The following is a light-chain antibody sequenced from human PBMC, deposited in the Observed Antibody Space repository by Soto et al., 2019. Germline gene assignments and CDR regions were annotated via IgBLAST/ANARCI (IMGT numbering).Light chain of an antibody. Sequence: DIQMTQSPSTLSASVGDRVTITCRASQNINNWLAWYQQKPGKAPKFLIHKASSLESGVPSRFRGSGSGTEFTLTISSLQPDDFATYYCQQYNTNSLTFGQGTKLEI. V-gene: IGKV1-5*03. CDR1: QNINNW. J-gene: IGKJ2*01. CDR3: QQYNTNSLT. CDR2: KAS.